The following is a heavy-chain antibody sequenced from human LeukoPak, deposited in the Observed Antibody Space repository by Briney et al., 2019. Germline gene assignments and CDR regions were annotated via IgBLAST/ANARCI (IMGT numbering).Heavy chain of an antibody. D-gene: IGHD2-8*02. Sequence: GGSLRLSCAASGFTFSSYAMSWVRRAPGKGLEWVSAISGSGGSTYYADSVKGRFTISRDNAKNSLYLQMNSLRAEDTAVYYCARDAGRWCTDAFDIWGQGTMVAVSS. CDR3: ARDAGRWCTDAFDI. V-gene: IGHV3-23*01. CDR2: ISGSGGST. CDR1: GFTFSSYA. J-gene: IGHJ3*02.